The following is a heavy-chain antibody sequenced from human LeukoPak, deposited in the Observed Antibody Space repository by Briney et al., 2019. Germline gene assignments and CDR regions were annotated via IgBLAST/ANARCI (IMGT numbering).Heavy chain of an antibody. CDR1: GYTFTGYY. Sequence: ASAKVSCKASGYTFTGYYMHWVRQAPGQGLEWMGWINPNSGGTNYAQKFQGRVTMTRDTSISTAYMGLSRLRSDDTAVYYCALLNAYSSSWYYFDYWGQGTLVTVSS. CDR3: ALLNAYSSSWYYFDY. CDR2: INPNSGGT. V-gene: IGHV1-2*02. J-gene: IGHJ4*02. D-gene: IGHD6-13*01.